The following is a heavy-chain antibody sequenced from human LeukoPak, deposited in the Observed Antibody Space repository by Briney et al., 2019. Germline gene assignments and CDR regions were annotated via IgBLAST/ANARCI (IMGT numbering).Heavy chain of an antibody. Sequence: GASVKVSRKASGYTFTSYGISWVRQAPGQGLEWMGWISAYNGNTNYAQKLQGRVTMTTDTSTSTAYMELRSLRSDDTAVYYCARDDYYDSSGYYDYWGQGTLVTVSS. CDR1: GYTFTSYG. D-gene: IGHD3-22*01. V-gene: IGHV1-18*01. J-gene: IGHJ4*02. CDR2: ISAYNGNT. CDR3: ARDDYYDSSGYYDY.